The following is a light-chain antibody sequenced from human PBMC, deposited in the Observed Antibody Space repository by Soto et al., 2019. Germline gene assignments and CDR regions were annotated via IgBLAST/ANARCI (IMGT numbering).Light chain of an antibody. CDR3: SSYTSSSTYV. CDR2: DVN. V-gene: IGLV2-14*01. Sequence: QSVLTQPASVSGSPGQSIAISCTGTSSDVGGYNYVSWYQQHPGKAHKLMVYDVNDRPSGVSDRFSGSKSGNTASLTISGLQAEDEADYYCSSYTSSSTYVFGTGTKVTVL. CDR1: SSDVGGYNY. J-gene: IGLJ1*01.